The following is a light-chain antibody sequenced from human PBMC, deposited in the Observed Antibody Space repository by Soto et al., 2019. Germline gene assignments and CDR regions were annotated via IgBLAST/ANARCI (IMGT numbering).Light chain of an antibody. CDR3: LQVYSFPRT. Sequence: DIQMTQSPSSVSASVGDRVTITCRASQGINSWLAWYQQKPGKAPNLLIYAASSLHSGVPSRFSGSGSGTEFILTINNLQPEDFASYFCLQVYSFPRTFGLGTKV. J-gene: IGKJ1*01. CDR2: AAS. V-gene: IGKV1-12*01. CDR1: QGINSW.